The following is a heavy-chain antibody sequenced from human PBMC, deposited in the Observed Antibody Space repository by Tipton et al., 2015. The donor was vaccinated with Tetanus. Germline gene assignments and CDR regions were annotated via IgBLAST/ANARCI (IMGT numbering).Heavy chain of an antibody. CDR2: ISHSGTT. CDR3: ARDRRDFAYDSRGFYSPLYYFDN. D-gene: IGHD3-22*01. Sequence: TLSLTCTVSGGSISSDAHYWSWIRQAPGKGLEWLGYISHSGTTNYNPSFMSRVTLSLDTARGQFSLKLTSVTAADAAVYFCARDRRDFAYDSRGFYSPLYYFDNWGQGLRVTVSS. V-gene: IGHV4-30-4*01. J-gene: IGHJ4*02. CDR1: GGSISSDAHY.